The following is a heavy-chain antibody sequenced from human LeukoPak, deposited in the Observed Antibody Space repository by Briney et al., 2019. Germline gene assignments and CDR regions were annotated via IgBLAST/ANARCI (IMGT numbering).Heavy chain of an antibody. CDR2: ISGSGSRT. V-gene: IGHV3-23*01. CDR1: GFTVSSNY. J-gene: IGHJ4*02. CDR3: AKDYDFWSGYFPLDDY. D-gene: IGHD3-3*01. Sequence: GGSLRLSCAASGFTVSSNYMSWVRQAPGKGLEWVSAISGSGSRTYCPDSVKGRFTISRDNSKNTLYLQMNSLRAEDTAVYYCAKDYDFWSGYFPLDDYWGQGTLVTVSS.